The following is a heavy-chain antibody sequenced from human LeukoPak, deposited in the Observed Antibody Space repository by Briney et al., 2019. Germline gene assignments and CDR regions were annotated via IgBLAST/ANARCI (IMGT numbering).Heavy chain of an antibody. V-gene: IGHV3-23*01. CDR1: GFTLSNFA. J-gene: IGHJ4*02. CDR3: AKASGSGYGKDYFDY. Sequence: PGGSLRLSCAASGFTLSNFAMGWVRQAPGKGLQWVSLISANGGDTYYADSVKGRFTISTDNSKNTLYLQMNSLRAEDTALYYCAKASGSGYGKDYFDYWGQGTLVTVSS. D-gene: IGHD1-26*01. CDR2: ISANGGDT.